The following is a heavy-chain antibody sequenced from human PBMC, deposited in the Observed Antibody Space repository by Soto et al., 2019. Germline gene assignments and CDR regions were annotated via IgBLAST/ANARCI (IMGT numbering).Heavy chain of an antibody. J-gene: IGHJ4*02. D-gene: IGHD6-19*01. CDR3: AIGSIAVASRLGNFDC. CDR1: GYTFTAYT. Sequence: QVQLVQSGAEVKKPGASVKVSCKASGYTFTAYTIHWVRQAPGHRLEWMGWINADSGDTKYSQEFKGRVTITRDTSVSTAYMELSSMRSEDTAVYHCAIGSIAVASRLGNFDCWGQGTLVTVSS. CDR2: INADSGDT. V-gene: IGHV1-3*01.